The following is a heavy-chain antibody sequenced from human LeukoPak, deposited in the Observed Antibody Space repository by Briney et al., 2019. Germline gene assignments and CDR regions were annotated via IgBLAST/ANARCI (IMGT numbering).Heavy chain of an antibody. Sequence: SETLSLTCTVSGASVSSFYWSWIRQSPGKGLEWIGYIYSSGSTNYNPSLKSRVTISVDTSKSQFSLKLSSVTAADTAVYYCASFSSEAADDAFDIWGQGTMVTVSS. CDR1: GASVSSFY. V-gene: IGHV4-59*08. D-gene: IGHD6-13*01. CDR2: IYSSGST. J-gene: IGHJ3*02. CDR3: ASFSSEAADDAFDI.